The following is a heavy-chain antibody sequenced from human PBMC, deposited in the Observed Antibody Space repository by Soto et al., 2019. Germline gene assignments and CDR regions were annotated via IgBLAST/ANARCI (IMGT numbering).Heavy chain of an antibody. CDR3: ARSLVYALGSDYYYYYGMDV. V-gene: IGHV3-13*01. CDR2: IGTAGDT. J-gene: IGHJ6*02. CDR1: GFTFSSYD. D-gene: IGHD2-8*01. Sequence: GSLRLSCAASGFTFSSYDMHWVRQATGKGLEWVSAIGTAGDTYYPGSVKGRFTISRENAKNSLYLQMNSLRAGDTAVYYCARSLVYALGSDYYYYYGMDVWGQGTTVTVSS.